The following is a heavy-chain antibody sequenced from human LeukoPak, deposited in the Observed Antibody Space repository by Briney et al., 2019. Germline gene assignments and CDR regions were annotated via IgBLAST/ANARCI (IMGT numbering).Heavy chain of an antibody. V-gene: IGHV4-34*01. J-gene: IGHJ5*02. Sequence: PSETLSLTCAVYGGSFSGYYWSWIRQPPGKGLEWIGEINHSGSTNYNPSLKSRVTISVDTSKNQFSLKLSSVTAADTAVYYCARGWGADQLPFFSGGWFDPWGQGTLVTVSS. CDR2: INHSGST. D-gene: IGHD2-2*01. CDR1: GGSFSGYY. CDR3: ARGWGADQLPFFSGGWFDP.